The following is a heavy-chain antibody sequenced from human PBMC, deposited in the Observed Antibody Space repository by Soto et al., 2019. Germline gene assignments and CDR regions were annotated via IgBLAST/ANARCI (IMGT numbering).Heavy chain of an antibody. CDR2: IYYSGST. Sequence: PSETLSLTCTVSGGSISSYYWSWIRQPPGKGLEWIGYIYYSGSTNYNPSLKSRVTISVDTSKNQFSLKLSSVTAADTAVYYCSCSTSTHFGYMDVWGKGTTVTVSS. CDR3: SCSTSTHFGYMDV. D-gene: IGHD2-2*01. CDR1: GGSISSYY. J-gene: IGHJ6*03. V-gene: IGHV4-59*08.